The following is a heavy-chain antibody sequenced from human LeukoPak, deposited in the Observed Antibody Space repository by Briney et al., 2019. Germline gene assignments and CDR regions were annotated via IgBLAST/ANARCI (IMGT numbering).Heavy chain of an antibody. V-gene: IGHV3-30*02. J-gene: IGHJ6*03. D-gene: IGHD3-3*01. Sequence: GGSLRLSCAASGFTFSSYGMHWVRQAPGKGLEWVAFIRYDGSNKYYADSVKGRFTISRDNSKNTLYLQMNSLRAEDTAVYYCARDPYYDFWSGYFYYYMDVWGKGTTVTVSS. CDR1: GFTFSSYG. CDR3: ARDPYYDFWSGYFYYYMDV. CDR2: IRYDGSNK.